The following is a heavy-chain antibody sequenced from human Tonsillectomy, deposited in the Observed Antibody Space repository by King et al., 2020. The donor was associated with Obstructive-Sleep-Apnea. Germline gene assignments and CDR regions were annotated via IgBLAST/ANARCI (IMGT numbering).Heavy chain of an antibody. CDR2: ISYDGSYK. Sequence: VQLVESGGGVVQPGTSLRLSCAASGFTFSSYSIHWVRQAPGKGLEWVAFISYDGSYKYYADSVNGRFTISRDNSKNTLFLQMNSLRAEDTAVYYCAREGAARELDYWGQGTLVTVSS. D-gene: IGHD1-1*01. J-gene: IGHJ4*02. CDR1: GFTFSSYS. V-gene: IGHV3-30*04. CDR3: AREGAARELDY.